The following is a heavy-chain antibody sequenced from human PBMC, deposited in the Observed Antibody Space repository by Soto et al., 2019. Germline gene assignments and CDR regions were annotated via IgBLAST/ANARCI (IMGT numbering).Heavy chain of an antibody. D-gene: IGHD3-3*01. V-gene: IGHV3-33*06. CDR2: IWYEGSLK. Sequence: QVQLVESGGGVVQPGKALRLSCAASVCTFSSFGIHWVRQAPGKGLEWVAVIWYEGSLKYYADFAKGRFTISRDNSKNMVYLQMSSLRGEDTAVYYCAKASPIWSQVDYWGQGTLVTVSS. CDR3: AKASPIWSQVDY. J-gene: IGHJ4*02. CDR1: VCTFSSFG.